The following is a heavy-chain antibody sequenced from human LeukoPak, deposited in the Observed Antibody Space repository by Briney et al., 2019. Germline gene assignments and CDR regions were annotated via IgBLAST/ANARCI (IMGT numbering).Heavy chain of an antibody. D-gene: IGHD3-22*01. CDR2: INAGNGNT. Sequence: GASVKVYCKASGYTFTSYAMHWVRQAPGQRLEWMGWINAGNGNTKYSQKFQGRVTITRDTSASTAYMELSSLRSEDTAVYYCARETRGGYYYDSSGSLDYWGQGTLVTVSS. V-gene: IGHV1-3*01. CDR3: ARETRGGYYYDSSGSLDY. J-gene: IGHJ4*02. CDR1: GYTFTSYA.